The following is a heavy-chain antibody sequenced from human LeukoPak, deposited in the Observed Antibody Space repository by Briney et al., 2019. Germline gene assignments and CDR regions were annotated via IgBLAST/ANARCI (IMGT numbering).Heavy chain of an antibody. CDR3: ARRRSGYHRTFDY. J-gene: IGHJ4*02. CDR2: IYHSGST. V-gene: IGHV4-30-2*01. CDR1: GGSISSGGYY. D-gene: IGHD5-12*01. Sequence: SQTLSLTCTVSGGSISSGGYYWSCIRQPPGKGLECIGYIYHSGSTYYNPSLKSRVTLSVDRSKNQFSLKLSSVTAADTAVYYCARRRSGYHRTFDYWGQGTLVTVSS.